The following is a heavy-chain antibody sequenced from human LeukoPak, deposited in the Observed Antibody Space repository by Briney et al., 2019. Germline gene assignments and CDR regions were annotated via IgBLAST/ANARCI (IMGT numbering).Heavy chain of an antibody. CDR2: IIPLFGTA. J-gene: IGHJ4*02. CDR3: ARDDAQGHESGGNVGGC. V-gene: IGHV1-69*13. Sequence: SVKVSCKASGGTFSSYAISWVRQAPGHGLEWMGGIIPLFGTANYAQKFQGRVTITADESTRTAYMELSSLRYEETVEYYGARDDAQGHESGGNVGGCWGQGTLVTVSS. CDR1: GGTFSSYA. D-gene: IGHD4-23*01.